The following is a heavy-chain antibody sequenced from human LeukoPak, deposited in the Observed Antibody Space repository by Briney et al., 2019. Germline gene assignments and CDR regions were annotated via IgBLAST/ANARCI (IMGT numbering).Heavy chain of an antibody. D-gene: IGHD3-3*01. J-gene: IGHJ4*02. Sequence: ASVKVSCKASGYTFTGYYMHWVRQAPGQGLEWMGWINPNSGGTNYAQKFQGRVTMTRDTSISTAYMELSRLRSDDTAVYYCARSSGGYYTPYFDYWGQGTLVTVSS. CDR1: GYTFTGYY. CDR3: ARSSGGYYTPYFDY. V-gene: IGHV1-2*02. CDR2: INPNSGGT.